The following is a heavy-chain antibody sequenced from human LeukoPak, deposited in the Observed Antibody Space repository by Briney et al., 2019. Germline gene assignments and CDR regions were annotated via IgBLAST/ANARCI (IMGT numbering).Heavy chain of an antibody. V-gene: IGHV1-69*02. CDR2: IIPILGIA. Sequence: ASVKVSCKASGGTFSSYTISWVRQAPGQGLEWMGRIIPILGIANYAQKFQGSVTITADKSASTAYMELSSLRSEDTAVYYCARVSSEMATIGGDYWGQGTLVTVSS. J-gene: IGHJ4*02. CDR1: GGTFSSYT. CDR3: ARVSSEMATIGGDY. D-gene: IGHD5-24*01.